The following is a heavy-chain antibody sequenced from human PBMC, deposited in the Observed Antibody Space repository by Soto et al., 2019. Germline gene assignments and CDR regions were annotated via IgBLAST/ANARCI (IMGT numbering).Heavy chain of an antibody. CDR2: INAANGDT. V-gene: IGHV1-3*01. Sequence: QVQLVQSGTEVKKPGASVKVSCKASGYTFTSYGIHWVRQAPGQRREWMGWINAANGDTKYSPKFKGRVTITRDTSASTAYMELSSLRSEDTAVYYCVRRHVSETGIDCFDPWGQGTLVTVSS. CDR3: VRRHVSETGIDCFDP. J-gene: IGHJ5*02. CDR1: GYTFTSYG. D-gene: IGHD1-1*01.